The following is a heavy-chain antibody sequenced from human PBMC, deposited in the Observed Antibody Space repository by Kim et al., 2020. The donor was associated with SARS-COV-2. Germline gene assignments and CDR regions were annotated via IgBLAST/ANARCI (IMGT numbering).Heavy chain of an antibody. D-gene: IGHD6-13*01. V-gene: IGHV4-4*01. CDR3: ARVGGVASAGPDY. Sequence: YNPSLKSRVTISVDKSKNQCSLRLSSVSAADTAVYFCARVGGVASAGPDYWGQRTLFTVSS. J-gene: IGHJ4*02.